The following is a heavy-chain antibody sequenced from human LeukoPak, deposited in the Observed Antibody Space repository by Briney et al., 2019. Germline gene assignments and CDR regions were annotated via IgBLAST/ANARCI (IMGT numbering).Heavy chain of an antibody. D-gene: IGHD5-18*01. Sequence: HAGGSLRLSCAASGFTFSSYSMNWVRQAPGKGLEWVSYISSSSSTIYYADSVKGRFTISRDNAKNSLYLQMNSLRAEDTAVYYCARGYSYGYLENGAFDIWGQGTMVTISS. CDR3: ARGYSYGYLENGAFDI. J-gene: IGHJ3*02. V-gene: IGHV3-48*01. CDR2: ISSSSSTI. CDR1: GFTFSSYS.